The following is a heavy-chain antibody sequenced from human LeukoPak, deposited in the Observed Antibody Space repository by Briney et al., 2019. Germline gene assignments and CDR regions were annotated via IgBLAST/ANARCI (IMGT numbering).Heavy chain of an antibody. CDR2: INRDGNT. J-gene: IGHJ5*02. V-gene: IGHV4-34*01. Sequence: PSETLSLTCAVYGGSFSGYWWNWIRQPPGKGPEWIGEINRDGNTKYNPSLKSRVTISIDTSMNQFSLKLRSVAAADTAVYYCARWGYGSGDSRGFDPGGQGIRVTVSS. CDR3: ARWGYGSGDSRGFDP. CDR1: GGSFSGYW. D-gene: IGHD3-10*01.